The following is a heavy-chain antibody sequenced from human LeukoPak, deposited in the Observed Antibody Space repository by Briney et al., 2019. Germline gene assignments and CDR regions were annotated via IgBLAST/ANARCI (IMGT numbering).Heavy chain of an antibody. CDR2: ISYDGSNK. Sequence: GGSLRLSCAASGFTFSSYAMHWVRQAPGKGLEWVAVISYDGSNKYYADSVKGRFTISRDNSKNTLYLQMNSLRAEDTAVYYCAKDLSYSGSYPLDYWGQGTLVTVSS. J-gene: IGHJ4*02. V-gene: IGHV3-30-3*01. CDR3: AKDLSYSGSYPLDY. CDR1: GFTFSSYA. D-gene: IGHD1-26*01.